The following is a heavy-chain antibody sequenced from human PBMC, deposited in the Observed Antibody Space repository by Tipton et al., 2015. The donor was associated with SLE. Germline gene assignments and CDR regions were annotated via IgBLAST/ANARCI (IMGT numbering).Heavy chain of an antibody. D-gene: IGHD4/OR15-4a*01. Sequence: GSLRLSCAASGFTFDKYGVSWVRQAPGKGLEWVSTLYSGGSTYYADSVKGRFTISRDHSKTTLFLQMNSLRAEDTAVNYCAKGMIPDYGGFPYWYFDHCGRRTRVTVSS. CDR3: AKGMIPDYGGFPYWYFDH. CDR2: LYSGGST. J-gene: IGHJ2*01. V-gene: IGHV3-23*03. CDR1: GFTFDKYG.